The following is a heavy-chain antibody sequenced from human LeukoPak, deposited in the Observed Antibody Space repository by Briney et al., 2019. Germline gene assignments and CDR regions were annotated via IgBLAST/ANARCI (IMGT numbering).Heavy chain of an antibody. J-gene: IGHJ3*02. D-gene: IGHD1-7*01. V-gene: IGHV1-18*01. CDR2: ISAYNGNT. CDR1: GGTFSSYA. CDR3: AREKVELGDAFDI. Sequence: GASVKVSCKASGGTFSSYAISWVRQAPGQGLEWMGWISAYNGNTNYAQKLQGRVTMTTDTSTSTAYMELRSLRSDDTAVYYCAREKVELGDAFDIWGQGTMVTVSS.